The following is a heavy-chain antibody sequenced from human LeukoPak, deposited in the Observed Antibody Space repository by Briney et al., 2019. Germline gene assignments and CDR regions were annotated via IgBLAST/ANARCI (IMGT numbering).Heavy chain of an antibody. Sequence: GGSLRLSCEASGFTFSSYAMSWVRQAPGKGLEWVSGVSGSGGNTYYADSVKGRFTISRDNSKNTLYLQLSSLRVEDTAVYYCAKDPVEQQLVRDFDYWGQGTLVTVS. D-gene: IGHD6-13*01. CDR1: GFTFSSYA. J-gene: IGHJ4*02. V-gene: IGHV3-23*01. CDR2: VSGSGGNT. CDR3: AKDPVEQQLVRDFDY.